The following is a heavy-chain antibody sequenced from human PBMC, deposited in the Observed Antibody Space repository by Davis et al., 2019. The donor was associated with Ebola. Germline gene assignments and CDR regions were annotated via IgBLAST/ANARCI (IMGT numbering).Heavy chain of an antibody. CDR2: TSNDGNNK. CDR3: AREGHYYYYGMDV. J-gene: IGHJ6*02. V-gene: IGHV3-30*04. CDR1: GFAFSNYA. Sequence: GESLKISCAGSGFAFSNYALHWVRQAPGKGLEWVAITSNDGNNKYCADSVKGRFTISRDNSRHTLYLQMNSLRADDTAVYYCAREGHYYYYGMDVWGQGTTVTVSS.